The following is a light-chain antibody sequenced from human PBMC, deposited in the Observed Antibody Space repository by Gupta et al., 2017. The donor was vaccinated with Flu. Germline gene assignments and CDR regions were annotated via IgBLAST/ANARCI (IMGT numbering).Light chain of an antibody. V-gene: IGKV2-30*01. Sequence: DVVMTQSPLYLLVTLRQPASISCRSSQGLVYSDGNTYLHWFQQRPGQSPRRLIYKVSYRDSGVPDRFSGSGSGTDFTLKISRVEAEDVGIYFCMQGSHWPWAFGQGDHGGNQT. CDR1: QGLVYSDGNTY. J-gene: IGKJ1*01. CDR3: MQGSHWPWA. CDR2: KVS.